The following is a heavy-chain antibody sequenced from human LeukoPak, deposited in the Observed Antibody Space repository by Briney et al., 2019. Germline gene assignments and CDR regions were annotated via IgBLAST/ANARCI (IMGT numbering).Heavy chain of an antibody. CDR3: ARHSPNSRGVDY. J-gene: IGHJ4*02. D-gene: IGHD2-21*01. Sequence: PSETLSLTFAVYGGSFSGYYWIWIRQPPGRGLEWIGEVSDSGNTKYNPSLKSRVTISGDTSRNHFSLNVTSVTAADTAVYYCARHSPNSRGVDYWGQGALVAVSS. CDR2: VSDSGNT. V-gene: IGHV4-34*01. CDR1: GGSFSGYY.